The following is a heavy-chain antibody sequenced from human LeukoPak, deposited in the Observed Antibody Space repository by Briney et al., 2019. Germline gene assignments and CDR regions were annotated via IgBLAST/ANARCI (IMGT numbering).Heavy chain of an antibody. J-gene: IGHJ4*02. CDR2: INTDGTRT. CDR3: AKEAPCSAAGCPGGPPDY. D-gene: IGHD2-15*01. CDR1: GFTFSSNW. Sequence: PGGSLRLSCTTSGFTFSSNWMHWVRQAPGKGLVWVSHINTDGTRTTYAGSVKGRFTISRDNVKSSLYLQMNSLRAEDTALYYCAKEAPCSAAGCPGGPPDYWGQGTLVTVSS. V-gene: IGHV3-74*01.